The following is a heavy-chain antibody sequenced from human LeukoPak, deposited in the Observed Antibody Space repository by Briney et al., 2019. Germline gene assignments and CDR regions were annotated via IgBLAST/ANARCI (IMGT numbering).Heavy chain of an antibody. V-gene: IGHV4-4*07. D-gene: IGHD1-26*01. Sequence: SETLSLTCTVSGGSISSYYWSWIRQPAGKGLEWIGRIYTSGSTNYNPSLKSRVTMSVDTSKNQFSLKLSSVTAADTAVYYCARDQSIVGAMEPPNWFDPWGQGTLVTVSS. J-gene: IGHJ5*02. CDR3: ARDQSIVGAMEPPNWFDP. CDR1: GGSISSYY. CDR2: IYTSGST.